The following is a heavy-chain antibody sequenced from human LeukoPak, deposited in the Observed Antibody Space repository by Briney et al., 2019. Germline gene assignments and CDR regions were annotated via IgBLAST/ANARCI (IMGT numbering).Heavy chain of an antibody. CDR2: IYSGGST. CDR3: ARGYEYYYDSSGYLGALDY. J-gene: IGHJ4*02. D-gene: IGHD3-22*01. Sequence: PAESLKLSRAATGFTDSNNYMRWVRQAPGKGLEWVSVIYSGGSTYYADSVKGRFTISRDNSKNTVSLQMNSLRAEDTAVYYCARGYEYYYDSSGYLGALDYWGQGTLVTVSS. V-gene: IGHV3-53*01. CDR1: GFTDSNNY.